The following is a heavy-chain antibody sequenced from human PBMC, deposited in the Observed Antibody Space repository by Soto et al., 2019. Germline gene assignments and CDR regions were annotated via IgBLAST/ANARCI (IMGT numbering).Heavy chain of an antibody. Sequence: SETLSLTCTVSSGSISSGTYYWSWIRQHPGKGLEWIGYILYSGKTFYNPSLKSRVTMSMDTSKNQFSLKLTSVTAADTAVYYCARGRADTYYYGSGSHFDYWGQGTRVTVSS. CDR2: ILYSGKT. CDR1: SGSISSGTYY. J-gene: IGHJ4*02. D-gene: IGHD3-10*01. V-gene: IGHV4-31*03. CDR3: ARGRADTYYYGSGSHFDY.